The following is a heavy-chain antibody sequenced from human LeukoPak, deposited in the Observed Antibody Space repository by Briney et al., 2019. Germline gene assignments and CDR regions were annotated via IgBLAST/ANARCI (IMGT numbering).Heavy chain of an antibody. V-gene: IGHV5-51*01. CDR1: GYSFTSYW. CDR2: IYPGDSDT. Sequence: GESLKISCKGSGYSFTSYWIGWVRQMPGKGLEWMGIIYPGDSDTRYSPSFQGQVTISADKSISTAYLQWSSLKASDTAMYYCALIAAAGTYDYGFDYWGQGTLVTVSS. D-gene: IGHD6-13*01. CDR3: ALIAAAGTYDYGFDY. J-gene: IGHJ4*02.